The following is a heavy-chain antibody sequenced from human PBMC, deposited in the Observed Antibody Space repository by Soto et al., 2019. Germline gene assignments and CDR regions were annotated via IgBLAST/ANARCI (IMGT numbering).Heavy chain of an antibody. J-gene: IGHJ4*02. V-gene: IGHV4-39*01. CDR3: ARYGMENYDSSGYYYSPYYFDY. CDR1: GGSISSSSYY. CDR2: IYYSGST. Sequence: QLQLQESGPGLVKPSETLSLTCTVSGGSISSSSYYWGWIRQPPGKGLEWIGSIYYSGSTYYNPALQSRATMSADTSNKQSSLNLRSLTAAATAVYYCARYGMENYDSSGYYYSPYYFDYWGQGTRVTVSS. D-gene: IGHD3-22*01.